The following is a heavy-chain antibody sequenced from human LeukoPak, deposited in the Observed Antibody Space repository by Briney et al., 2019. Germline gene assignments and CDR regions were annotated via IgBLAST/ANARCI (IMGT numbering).Heavy chain of an antibody. D-gene: IGHD4-17*01. J-gene: IGHJ3*02. CDR2: ISYDGSNK. CDR3: ERDPSPKYGDHDAFDI. CDR1: GFTFSSYA. Sequence: PGGPLRLSCAASGFTFSSYAMHWVRQAPGKGLEWVAVISYDGSNKYYADSVKGRFTISRDNSKNTLYLQMNSLRAEDTAVYYCERDPSPKYGDHDAFDIWGQGTMVTVSS. V-gene: IGHV3-30*04.